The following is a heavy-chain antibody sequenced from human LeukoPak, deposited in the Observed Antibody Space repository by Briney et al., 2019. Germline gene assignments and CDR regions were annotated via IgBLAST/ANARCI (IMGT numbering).Heavy chain of an antibody. Sequence: GGSLRLSCAASGFTFSSYAMHWVRQAPGKGLEYVSVISSNGGSTYYANSVKGRFTISRGNSKNTLYLQMGSLRAEDMAVYYCARGGLLWFGELSGYWGQGTLVTVPS. CDR3: ARGGLLWFGELSGY. D-gene: IGHD3-10*01. CDR2: ISSNGGST. V-gene: IGHV3-64*01. J-gene: IGHJ4*02. CDR1: GFTFSSYA.